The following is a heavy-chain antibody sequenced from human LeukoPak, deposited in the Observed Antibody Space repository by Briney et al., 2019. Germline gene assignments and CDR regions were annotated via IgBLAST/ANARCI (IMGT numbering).Heavy chain of an antibody. V-gene: IGHV1-18*01. D-gene: IGHD3-22*01. CDR3: ARDSLPYYYDSSGYGGAAFDI. CDR2: INTYNGNT. Sequence: ASVKVSCKASGYTFTSYGISWVRQAPGQGLEWMVWINTYNGNTHHAQKLQGRVTMTTDTSTSTAYMELRSLRSDDTAVYYCARDSLPYYYDSSGYGGAAFDIWGQGTMVTVSS. J-gene: IGHJ3*02. CDR1: GYTFTSYG.